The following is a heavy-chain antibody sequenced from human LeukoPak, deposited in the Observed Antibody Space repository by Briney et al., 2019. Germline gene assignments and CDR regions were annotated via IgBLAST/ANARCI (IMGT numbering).Heavy chain of an antibody. CDR2: MYISGST. D-gene: IGHD1-26*01. J-gene: IGHJ4*02. CDR1: GVSITNYY. CDR3: ARDYLVGAPLDS. Sequence: SETLSLTCTVSGVSITNYYRAWIRQPAGKGLEWIGRMYISGSTNYNPSHKSRVTISIDKANNQFSLKLRSVTAADTAVYYCARDYLVGAPLDSWGQGTQVTVSS. V-gene: IGHV4-4*07.